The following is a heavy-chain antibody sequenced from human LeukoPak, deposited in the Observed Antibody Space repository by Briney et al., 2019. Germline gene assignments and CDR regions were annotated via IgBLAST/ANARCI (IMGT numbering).Heavy chain of an antibody. D-gene: IGHD6-19*01. CDR1: GGSISRYS. V-gene: IGHV4-59*08. CDR2: IAHSGTT. Sequence: PSETLSLTCIVSGGSISRYSWNWIRQSPGTGLEWIGYIAHSGTTSYKSSLKSRVTISVDTSKNQLSLRLTSVTAADTAVYYCARWDDSAWAFGNWGPGTLVTVSS. CDR3: ARWDDSAWAFGN. J-gene: IGHJ4*02.